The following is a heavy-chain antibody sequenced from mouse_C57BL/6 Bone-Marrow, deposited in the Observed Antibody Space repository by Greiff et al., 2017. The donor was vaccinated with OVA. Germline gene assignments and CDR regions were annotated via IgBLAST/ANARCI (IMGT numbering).Heavy chain of an antibody. CDR3: ARDAAGPCAY. D-gene: IGHD4-1*01. CDR1: GFTFSDFY. V-gene: IGHV7-1*01. Sequence: EVNVVESGGGLVQSGRSLRLSCATSGFTFSDFYMEWVRQAPGKGLEWIAASRNKANDYTTEYSASVKGRFIVSRDTSQSILYLQMNALRAEDTAIYYCARDAAGPCAYWGQGTLVTVSA. CDR2: SRNKANDYTT. J-gene: IGHJ3*01.